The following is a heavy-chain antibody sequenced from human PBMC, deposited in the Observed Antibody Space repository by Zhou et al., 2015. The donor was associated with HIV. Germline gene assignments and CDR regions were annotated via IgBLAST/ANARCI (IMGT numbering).Heavy chain of an antibody. CDR1: GYTFTGYG. Sequence: LVQSEGGVKKPGASVTVSCKASGYTFTGYGIGWVRQAPGQGLEWMGWISAYNGYTNYAQNFQDRVTLTTDTPATTGYMELRGLRFDDTAVYYCARDLGYDILTGFVYYYYMDVWGKGTTVTVSS. CDR3: ARDLGYDILTGFVYYYYMDV. J-gene: IGHJ6*03. CDR2: ISAYNGYT. V-gene: IGHV1-18*01. D-gene: IGHD3-9*01.